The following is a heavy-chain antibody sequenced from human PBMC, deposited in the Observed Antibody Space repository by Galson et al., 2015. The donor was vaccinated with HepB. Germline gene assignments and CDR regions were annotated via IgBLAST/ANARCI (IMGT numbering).Heavy chain of an antibody. J-gene: IGHJ2*01. V-gene: IGHV3-30*04. CDR3: ARDTGDLWYFDL. Sequence: LRLSCAASGFTFTSYAIHWVRQAPGQALERVAVVSYDGINKYYPDSVRARFTISRDNSKNTVYLQMNSLRPDDTAVYFCARDTGDLWYFDLWGRGTLVAGAS. CDR2: VSYDGINK. D-gene: IGHD3-10*01. CDR1: GFTFTSYA.